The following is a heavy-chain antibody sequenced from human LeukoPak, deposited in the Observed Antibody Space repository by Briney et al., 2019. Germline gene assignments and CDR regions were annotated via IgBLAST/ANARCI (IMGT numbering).Heavy chain of an antibody. CDR2: IWYDGSNK. CDR1: GFTFSSYG. Sequence: GRSLRLSCAASGFTFSSYGMHWVRQAPGKGLEWGAVIWYDGSNKYYADSVKGRFTISRDNSKNTLYLQMNSLRAEDTAVYYCAKDRVRYDYVWGSYRVPLPDYWGQGTLVTVSS. CDR3: AKDRVRYDYVWGSYRVPLPDY. V-gene: IGHV3-33*06. J-gene: IGHJ4*02. D-gene: IGHD3-16*02.